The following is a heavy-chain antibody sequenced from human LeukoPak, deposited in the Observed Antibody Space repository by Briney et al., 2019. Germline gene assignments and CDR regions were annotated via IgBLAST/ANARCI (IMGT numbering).Heavy chain of an antibody. D-gene: IGHD6-13*01. Sequence: SETLSPTCTVSGGSISSYYWIWIRQPPGKRLEWIGYIYYSGSTNYNPSLKSRVTISVDTSKNQFSLKLSSVTAADTAVYYCARARGRAAAGPFDYWGQGTLVTVSS. J-gene: IGHJ4*02. CDR2: IYYSGST. V-gene: IGHV4-59*01. CDR1: GGSISSYY. CDR3: ARARGRAAAGPFDY.